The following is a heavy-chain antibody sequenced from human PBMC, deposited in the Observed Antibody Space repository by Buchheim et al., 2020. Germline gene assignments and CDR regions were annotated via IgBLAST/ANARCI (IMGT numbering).Heavy chain of an antibody. J-gene: IGHJ5*02. Sequence: QVQLVQSGAEVKKPGSSVKVSCKASGGTFSSYTISWVRQAPGQGLEWMGRIIPILGIANYAQKFPGRVTITAEKSTRTAYMELSSLRSEDTAVYYCAGGDDGAYNWFDPWGQGTL. CDR1: GGTFSSYT. CDR3: AGGDDGAYNWFDP. V-gene: IGHV1-69*02. CDR2: IIPILGIA. D-gene: IGHD2-21*02.